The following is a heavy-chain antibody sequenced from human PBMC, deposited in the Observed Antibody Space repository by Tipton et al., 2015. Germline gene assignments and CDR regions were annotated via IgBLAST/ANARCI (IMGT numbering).Heavy chain of an antibody. CDR2: IYYSGST. Sequence: TLSLTCTVSGDSISSGSYYWGWIRQPPGKGLEWIGSIYYSGSTYYNPSLKSRVTISVDTSKNQFSLKLSSVTAADTAVYYCARVGAGQLTSTPGGFDYWGQGTLVTVSS. CDR1: GDSISSGSYY. V-gene: IGHV4-39*01. D-gene: IGHD1-26*01. J-gene: IGHJ4*02. CDR3: ARVGAGQLTSTPGGFDY.